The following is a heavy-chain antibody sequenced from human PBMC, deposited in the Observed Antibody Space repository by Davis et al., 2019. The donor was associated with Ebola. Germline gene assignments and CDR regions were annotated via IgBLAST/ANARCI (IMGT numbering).Heavy chain of an antibody. J-gene: IGHJ4*02. CDR3: ATEGASSGWNFDY. CDR2: ISAYNGNT. D-gene: IGHD6-19*01. CDR1: GGTFSSYA. V-gene: IGHV1-18*01. Sequence: ASVKVSCKASGGTFSSYAISWVRQAPGQGLEWMGWISAYNGNTNYAQKLQGRITMTEDTSTDTAYMELSSLRSEDTAVYYCATEGASSGWNFDYWGQGTLVTVSS.